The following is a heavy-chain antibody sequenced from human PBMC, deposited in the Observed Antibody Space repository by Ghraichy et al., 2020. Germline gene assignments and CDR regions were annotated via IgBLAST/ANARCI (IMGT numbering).Heavy chain of an antibody. Sequence: SETLSLTCAVSGYSISSGYYWGWIRQPPGKGLEWIGSIYHSGSTYYNPSLKSRVTISVDTSKNQFSLKLSSVTAADTAVYYCARGLLWFGEGAGDWFDPWGQGTLVTVSS. CDR2: IYHSGST. CDR3: ARGLLWFGEGAGDWFDP. D-gene: IGHD3-10*01. V-gene: IGHV4-38-2*01. CDR1: GYSISSGYY. J-gene: IGHJ5*02.